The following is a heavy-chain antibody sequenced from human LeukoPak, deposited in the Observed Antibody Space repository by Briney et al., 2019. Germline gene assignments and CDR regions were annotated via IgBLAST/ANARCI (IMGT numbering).Heavy chain of an antibody. D-gene: IGHD2-2*01. V-gene: IGHV4-34*01. CDR1: GGSFSGYY. CDR3: ARGRGYCSSTSCHPPYYFDY. J-gene: IGHJ4*02. Sequence: SETLSLTCAVYGGSFSGYYWSWIRQPPGKGLEWIGEINHSGSTNYNPSLKSRVTISVDTSKNQFSLKLSSVTAADTAVYYCARGRGYCSSTSCHPPYYFDYSGQGTLVTVSS. CDR2: INHSGST.